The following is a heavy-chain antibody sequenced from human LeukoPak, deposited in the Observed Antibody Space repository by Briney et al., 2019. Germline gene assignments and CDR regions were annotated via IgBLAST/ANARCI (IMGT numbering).Heavy chain of an antibody. D-gene: IGHD2-15*01. J-gene: IGHJ4*02. Sequence: GGSLRLSCAASGFTFSSYSMNWVRQAPGKGLEWVSSISSSSSYIYYADSVKGRFTISRDNAKNSLYLQMNSLRAEVTAVYYCARDLEDIVVVVAARGGGFDYWGQGTLVTVSS. CDR2: ISSSSSYI. CDR1: GFTFSSYS. CDR3: ARDLEDIVVVVAARGGGFDY. V-gene: IGHV3-21*01.